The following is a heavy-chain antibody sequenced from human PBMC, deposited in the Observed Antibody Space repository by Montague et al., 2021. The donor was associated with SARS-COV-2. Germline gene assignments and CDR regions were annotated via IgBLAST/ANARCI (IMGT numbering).Heavy chain of an antibody. CDR1: GGSISSSSYY. J-gene: IGHJ4*02. CDR2: IYYSGST. D-gene: IGHD2-2*01. V-gene: IGHV4-39*01. Sequence: SETLSLTCTVSGGSISSSSYYWGWIRQPPGKGLEWIGSIYYSGSTYYSPSLKSRVTISVDTSKNQFSLKLSSVTAADTAVYYCARHPIGYCSINSCYVGWGQGTLVTVSS. CDR3: ARHPIGYCSINSCYVG.